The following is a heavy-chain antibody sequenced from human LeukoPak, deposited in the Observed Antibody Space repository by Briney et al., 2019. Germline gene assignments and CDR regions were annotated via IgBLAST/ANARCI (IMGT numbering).Heavy chain of an antibody. J-gene: IGHJ4*02. CDR1: GGSISSGGYS. Sequence: SETLSLTCAVSGGSISSGGYSWSWIRQPPGKGLEWIGYIYHSGSTYYNPSLKSRVTISVDRSKNQFSLKLSSVTAADTAVYYCAGEGRGYSYDWGQGTLVTVSS. CDR3: AGEGRGYSYD. CDR2: IYHSGST. V-gene: IGHV4-30-2*01. D-gene: IGHD5-18*01.